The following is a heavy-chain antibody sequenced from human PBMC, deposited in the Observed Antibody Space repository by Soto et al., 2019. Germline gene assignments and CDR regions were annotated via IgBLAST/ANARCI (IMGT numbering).Heavy chain of an antibody. Sequence: GGSLKLSCATSGFPFRSYKMNWVRPAPGKGLEWVSSISSSSSYIYYADSVKGRFTISRDNAKNSLYLQMNSLRAEDTAVYYCATKPGYSSSWQSDAFDIWGQGTMVTVSS. CDR3: ATKPGYSSSWQSDAFDI. CDR1: GFPFRSYK. D-gene: IGHD6-13*01. CDR2: ISSSSSYI. V-gene: IGHV3-21*01. J-gene: IGHJ3*02.